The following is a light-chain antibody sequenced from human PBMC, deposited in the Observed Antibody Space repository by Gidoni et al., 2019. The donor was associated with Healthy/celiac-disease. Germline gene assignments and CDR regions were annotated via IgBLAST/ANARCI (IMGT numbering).Light chain of an antibody. Sequence: SYELTQPPSVSVSPGQTASITCSGDKLGDKYAFWYQQNPGQSPVLVIYQDNRRPSGIPDRFSGSNSGNTATLTISGTQAMDEADYYCQAWDSPTVVFGGGTKLTVL. V-gene: IGLV3-1*01. CDR1: KLGDKY. CDR3: QAWDSPTVV. J-gene: IGLJ2*01. CDR2: QDN.